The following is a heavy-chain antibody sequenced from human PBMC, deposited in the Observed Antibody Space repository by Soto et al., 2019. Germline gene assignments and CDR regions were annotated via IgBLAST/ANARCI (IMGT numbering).Heavy chain of an antibody. CDR2: IATAGDT. V-gene: IGHV3-13*01. Sequence: GGSLRLSCVASGFTFISYDMHCVRQATGKGLDWVSAIATAGDTYYPGFVKCRVTISRENAKNSLYLLMISLRAEFLAVYYCARASSGAFDMWGQETMLTVSS. J-gene: IGHJ3*02. CDR1: GFTFISYD. CDR3: ARASSGAFDM.